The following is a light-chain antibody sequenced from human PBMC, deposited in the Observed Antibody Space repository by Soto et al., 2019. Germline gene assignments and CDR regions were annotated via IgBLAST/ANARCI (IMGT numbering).Light chain of an antibody. Sequence: QSALTQPRSVSGSPGQSVTISCTGTSSNVGGYNYVSWYQHHPGKAPKLVIYDVYNRPSGVPDRFSGSKSDDTASLTISGLQAEDEADYYCCSYAGSNTFYVFATGTKVT. J-gene: IGLJ1*01. V-gene: IGLV2-11*01. CDR1: SSNVGGYNY. CDR3: CSYAGSNTFYV. CDR2: DVY.